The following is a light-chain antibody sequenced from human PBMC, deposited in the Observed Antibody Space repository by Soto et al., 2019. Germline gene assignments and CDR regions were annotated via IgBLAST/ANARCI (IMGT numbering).Light chain of an antibody. V-gene: IGLV1-47*01. Sequence: QSVLTQAPSASGTPGQSVTISCSGSSSNIGNNLVYWYQQVPGTAPKLLIYANSQRPSGVPDRFSGSTSGTSASLAISGLRSEDEADYYCVAWDDSLGCAVFGGGTQLTVL. CDR3: VAWDDSLGCAV. J-gene: IGLJ7*01. CDR2: ANS. CDR1: SSNIGNNL.